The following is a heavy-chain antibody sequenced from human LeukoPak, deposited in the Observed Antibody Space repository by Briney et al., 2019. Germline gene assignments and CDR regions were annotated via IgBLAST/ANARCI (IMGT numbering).Heavy chain of an antibody. V-gene: IGHV1-46*01. CDR3: AREPTYGDYYMDV. CDR1: GYTFTSYY. D-gene: IGHD4-17*01. Sequence: GASVMVSCKASGYTFTSYYMHWVRQAPGQGLEWMGIINPSGGSTSYAQKFQGRVTMTRDMSTSTVYMELSSLRSEDTAVYYCAREPTYGDYYMDVWGKGTTVTVSS. CDR2: INPSGGST. J-gene: IGHJ6*03.